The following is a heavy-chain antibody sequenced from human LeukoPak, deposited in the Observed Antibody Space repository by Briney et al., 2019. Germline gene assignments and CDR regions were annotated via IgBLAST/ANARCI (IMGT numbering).Heavy chain of an antibody. CDR2: IYPRDSDT. V-gene: IGHV5-51*01. CDR3: ARAHSSTLTWFDP. Sequence: GESLKFSCKGSGYSFATYWIAWVRQTPRKGLEWMGIIYPRDSDTKYNPSFQGQVSISADKSISTAYLQWNSLQASDTAIYYCARAHSSTLTWFDPSGQGTLVSVSS. J-gene: IGHJ5*02. CDR1: GYSFATYW.